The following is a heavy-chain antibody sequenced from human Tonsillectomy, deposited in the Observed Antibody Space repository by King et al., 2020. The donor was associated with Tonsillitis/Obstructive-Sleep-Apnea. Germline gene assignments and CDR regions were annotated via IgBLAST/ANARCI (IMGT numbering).Heavy chain of an antibody. D-gene: IGHD4-17*01. V-gene: IGHV5-51*01. J-gene: IGHJ3*02. CDR2: IYPGDSDT. CDR1: GYSFSTCW. Sequence: VQLVESGAEVKKAGESLTISCPGSGYSFSTCWIAWVRQMPGKGLEWMGIIYPGDSDTRYSPSFQGQVTISADKSISTAYLQWRSLKASDTAIYYCARREYGDFRNAFDIWGQGTMVTVSS. CDR3: ARREYGDFRNAFDI.